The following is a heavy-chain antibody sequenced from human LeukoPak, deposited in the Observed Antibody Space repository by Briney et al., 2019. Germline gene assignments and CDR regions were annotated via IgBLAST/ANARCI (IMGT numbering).Heavy chain of an antibody. CDR3: ARLNYYFYGTDV. CDR1: GGSISPYY. J-gene: IGHJ6*02. V-gene: IGHV4-59*08. CDR2: IYYSGSA. Sequence: SETLSLTCTVSGGSISPYYWSWVRQPPGKGLEWIGSIYYSGSANCNPSLKSRVTISVDTSKNQFSLNMRSVTASDTAVYYCARLNYYFYGTDVWGQGTSVTVSS.